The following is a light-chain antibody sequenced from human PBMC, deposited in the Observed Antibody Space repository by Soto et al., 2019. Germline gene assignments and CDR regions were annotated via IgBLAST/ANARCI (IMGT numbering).Light chain of an antibody. CDR3: QQSYSTPQT. CDR1: QNISSH. CDR2: AAS. V-gene: IGKV1-39*01. J-gene: IGKJ1*01. Sequence: IQITHSPSFLSAHVLTRVIITFRVSQNISSHLNWYQQKPGKAPKLLIYAASSLQSGVPSRFSGSGSGTDFTLTISSLQPEDFATYYCQQSYSTPQTFGQGTKVDIK.